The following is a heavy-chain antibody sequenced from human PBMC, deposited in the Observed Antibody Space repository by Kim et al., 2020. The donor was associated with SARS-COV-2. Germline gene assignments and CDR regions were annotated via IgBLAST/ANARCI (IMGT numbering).Heavy chain of an antibody. V-gene: IGHV1-2*02. J-gene: IGHJ3*02. D-gene: IGHD6-19*01. Sequence: ASVKVSCKASGYTFTGYYMHWVRQAPGQGLEWMGWINPNSGGTNYAQKFQGRVTMTRDTSISTAYMELSRLRSDDTAVYYCAPSSGWSHDAFDIWGQGTMVTVSS. CDR2: INPNSGGT. CDR1: GYTFTGYY. CDR3: APSSGWSHDAFDI.